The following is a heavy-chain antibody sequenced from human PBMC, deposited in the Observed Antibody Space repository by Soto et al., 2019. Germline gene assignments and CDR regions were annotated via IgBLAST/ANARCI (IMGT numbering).Heavy chain of an antibody. CDR2: IIPIFGTP. D-gene: IGHD2-2*01. J-gene: IGHJ4*02. CDR1: GGTFNNYV. Sequence: QVQLVQSGAEVKKPGSSVKVSCRASGGTFNNYVINWVRQAPGQGLEWMAGIIPIFGTPNYAQKFQRRVTITADKSTSTAYMELNSLRSEDTAVYYCAGRCDGTNCLAHFDYWGQGTLVTVSS. CDR3: AGRCDGTNCLAHFDY. V-gene: IGHV1-69*06.